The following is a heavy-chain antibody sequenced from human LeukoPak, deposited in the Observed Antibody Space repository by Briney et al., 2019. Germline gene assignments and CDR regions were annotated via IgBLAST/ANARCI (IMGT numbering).Heavy chain of an antibody. J-gene: IGHJ6*03. CDR1: GYSISSGYY. Sequence: SETLSLTCTVSGYSISSGYYWGWIRQPPGKGLEWIGSIYHSGSTYYNPSLKSRVTISVDTSKNNFSRKLSSVTAPDTAVYYCASPAMAFIDQGRYNYYYYMDVWGKGTTVTVSS. CDR2: IYHSGST. CDR3: ASPAMAFIDQGRYNYYYYMDV. V-gene: IGHV4-38-2*02. D-gene: IGHD5-18*01.